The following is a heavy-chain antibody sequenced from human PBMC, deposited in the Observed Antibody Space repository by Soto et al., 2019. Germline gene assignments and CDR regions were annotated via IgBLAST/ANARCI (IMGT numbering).Heavy chain of an antibody. D-gene: IGHD3-10*01. J-gene: IGHJ4*02. Sequence: GESLKISCKGSGYSFTSYWIGWVRQMPGKGLEWMGIIYPGDSDTRYSPSFQGQVTISADKSISTAYLQWSSLKASDTAMYYCARQTTMVRGVPYFDYWGQGTLVTVLL. CDR2: IYPGDSDT. V-gene: IGHV5-51*01. CDR1: GYSFTSYW. CDR3: ARQTTMVRGVPYFDY.